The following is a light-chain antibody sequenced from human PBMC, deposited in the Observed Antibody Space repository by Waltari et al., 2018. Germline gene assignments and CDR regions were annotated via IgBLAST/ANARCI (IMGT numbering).Light chain of an antibody. CDR3: QSYDSSLSGSVI. CDR1: SSHIGAGSD. J-gene: IGLJ2*01. CDR2: GSD. V-gene: IGLV1-40*01. Sequence: QSVLTQPPSVSGAPGQTVIISCTGSSSHIGAGSDVHWYQQLPGTAPKLLIYGSDNRPSGVPDRFSESKSGTSASLAITGLQAEDEADYYCQSYDSSLSGSVIFGGGTKLTVL.